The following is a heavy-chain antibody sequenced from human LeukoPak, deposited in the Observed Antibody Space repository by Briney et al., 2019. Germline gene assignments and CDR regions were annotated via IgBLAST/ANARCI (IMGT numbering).Heavy chain of an antibody. Sequence: SETLSLTCTVSGGSISSYYWNWIRRPPGNGLEWIGYIYNTGNTNNNPSLKSRVTISVDTSKNHFSLKLSSVTAADTAVYYCARETPYGSGSYPFDYWGQGILVTVSS. J-gene: IGHJ4*02. CDR1: GGSISSYY. CDR3: ARETPYGSGSYPFDY. CDR2: IYNTGNT. D-gene: IGHD3-10*01. V-gene: IGHV4-59*01.